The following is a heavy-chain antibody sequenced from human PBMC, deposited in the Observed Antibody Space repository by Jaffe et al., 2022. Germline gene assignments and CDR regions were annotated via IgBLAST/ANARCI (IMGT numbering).Heavy chain of an antibody. V-gene: IGHV3-23*01. CDR2: ISGSGGST. CDR1: GFTFSSYA. D-gene: IGHD2-15*01. CDR3: AKSIHPSVVVVAADPDDAFDI. Sequence: EVQLLESGGGLVQPGGSLRLSCAASGFTFSSYAMSWVRQAPGKGLEWVSAISGSGGSTYYADSVKGRFTISRDNSKNTLYLQMNSLRAEDTAVYYCAKSIHPSVVVVAADPDDAFDIWGQGTMVTVSS. J-gene: IGHJ3*02.